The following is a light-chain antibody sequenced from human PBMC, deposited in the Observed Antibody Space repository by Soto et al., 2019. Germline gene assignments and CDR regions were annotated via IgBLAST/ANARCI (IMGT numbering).Light chain of an antibody. CDR3: QQYNNWPRT. Sequence: EILMTQSPSTLPVSPGERATLSCRASQSVSSNLAWYQQKPGQAPRLLIYGASTRATGIPARFSGSGSGTEFTLTISSLQSEDFEVYYCQQYNNWPRTFGQGTKVDIK. J-gene: IGKJ1*01. CDR1: QSVSSN. CDR2: GAS. V-gene: IGKV3-15*01.